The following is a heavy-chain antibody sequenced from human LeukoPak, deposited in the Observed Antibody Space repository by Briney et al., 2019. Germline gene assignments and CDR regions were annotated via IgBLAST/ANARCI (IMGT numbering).Heavy chain of an antibody. CDR2: IYYSGST. D-gene: IGHD6-19*01. V-gene: IGHV4-59*01. CDR3: AGLPYSSGWYNWFDP. Sequence: PETLSLTCTASGVSISSYYWSWIRQPPGKGLEWIGYIYYSGSTNYNPSLKSRVTISVDTSKSQFSLKLSSVTAADTAVYYCAGLPYSSGWYNWFDPWGQGTLVTVSS. J-gene: IGHJ5*02. CDR1: GVSISSYY.